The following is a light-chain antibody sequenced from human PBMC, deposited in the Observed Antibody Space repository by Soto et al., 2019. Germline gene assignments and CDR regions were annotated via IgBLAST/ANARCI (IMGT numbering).Light chain of an antibody. CDR1: SSNIGNNY. J-gene: IGLJ2*01. CDR2: DNN. Sequence: QSVLTQPPSVSAAPGQTVTISCSGSSSNIGNNYVSWYQQLPGTAPKLLIYDNNKRPSGIPDRFSGSKSGTSGTLDITGLQTGDEADYYCATWDGRLPAEVFGGGTKLTVL. CDR3: ATWDGRLPAEV. V-gene: IGLV1-51*01.